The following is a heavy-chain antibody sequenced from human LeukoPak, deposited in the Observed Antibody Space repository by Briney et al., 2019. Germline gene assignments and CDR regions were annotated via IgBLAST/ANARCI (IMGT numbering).Heavy chain of an antibody. CDR3: ARGMLEI. J-gene: IGHJ3*02. Sequence: SETLSLTCAVYGRCFRGYYWRWIRQPPGKGLEWIGDINHSGSTNYKPSLKSRVTISEDTSKNQFSLKLSSVTAADTVVYYCARGMLEIWGQETMVTVSS. D-gene: IGHD2-8*01. CDR2: INHSGST. V-gene: IGHV4-34*01. CDR1: GRCFRGYY.